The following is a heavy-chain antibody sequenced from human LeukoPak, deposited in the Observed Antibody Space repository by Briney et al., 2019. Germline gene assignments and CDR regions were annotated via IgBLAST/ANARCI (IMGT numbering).Heavy chain of an antibody. CDR2: IRYDGSNK. D-gene: IGHD6-19*01. V-gene: IGHV3-30*02. CDR1: GFTFSDYG. Sequence: PGGSLRLSCAASGFTFSDYGMSWVRQAPGKGLEWVAFIRYDGSNKYYADSVKGRFTISRDNSKNTLYLQMNSLRAEDTAVYYCAKDQRYSSGWYGGGFDYWGQGTLVTVSS. J-gene: IGHJ4*02. CDR3: AKDQRYSSGWYGGGFDY.